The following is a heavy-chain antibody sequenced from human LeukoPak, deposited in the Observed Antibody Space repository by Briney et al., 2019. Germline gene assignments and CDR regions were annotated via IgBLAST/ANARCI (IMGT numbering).Heavy chain of an antibody. J-gene: IGHJ4*02. Sequence: GGSLRLSCAASGFTFSSYAMSWVRQGPGKGLEWVSAISGSGGSTYYADSVKGRFTISRDNSKNTLYLQMNSLRAEDTAVYYCAKDLSGYDSSGYFDYWGQGTLVTVSS. CDR3: AKDLSGYDSSGYFDY. CDR1: GFTFSSYA. D-gene: IGHD3-22*01. V-gene: IGHV3-23*01. CDR2: ISGSGGST.